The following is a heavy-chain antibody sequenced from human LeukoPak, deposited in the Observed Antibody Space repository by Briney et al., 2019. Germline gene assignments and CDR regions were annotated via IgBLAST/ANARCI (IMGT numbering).Heavy chain of an antibody. CDR3: ARDSSEFRSLIFH. J-gene: IGHJ1*01. Sequence: GSSVKVSCKASGGTFSSYAINWVRQAPGQGLEWMGGITPMCGTAKYAQKFQGRVTITADESTSTAYMELSSLRSEDTAVYYCARDSSEFRSLIFHWGQGTLVTVSS. CDR1: GGTFSSYA. CDR2: ITPMCGTA. D-gene: IGHD3-9*01. V-gene: IGHV1-69*01.